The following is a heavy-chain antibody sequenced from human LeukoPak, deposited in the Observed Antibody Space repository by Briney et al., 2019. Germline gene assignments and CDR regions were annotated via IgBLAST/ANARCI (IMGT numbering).Heavy chain of an antibody. J-gene: IGHJ4*02. CDR2: IIPILGIA. Sequence: ASVKVSCKASGGTFSSYAIIWVRQAPGQGLEWMGRIIPILGIANYAQKFQGRVTITADKSTSTAYMELSSLRSEDTAVYYCARDTSGSYSWGQGTLVTVSS. CDR3: ARDTSGSYS. V-gene: IGHV1-69*04. D-gene: IGHD1-26*01. CDR1: GGTFSSYA.